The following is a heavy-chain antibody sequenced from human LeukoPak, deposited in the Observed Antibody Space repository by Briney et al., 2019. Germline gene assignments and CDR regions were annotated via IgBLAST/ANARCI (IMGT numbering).Heavy chain of an antibody. J-gene: IGHJ6*03. CDR1: GFTFSSYA. CDR3: ASSLRFSIYYYYMDV. CDR2: ISFDGSNK. Sequence: PGGSLRLSCAASGFTFSSYAIHWVRQAPGKGLEWVAVISFDGSNKYYADSVKGRFTISRDNSKNTLYLQMNSLRAEDTAVYYCASSLRFSIYYYYMDVWGKGTTVTVSS. D-gene: IGHD3-3*01. V-gene: IGHV3-30*04.